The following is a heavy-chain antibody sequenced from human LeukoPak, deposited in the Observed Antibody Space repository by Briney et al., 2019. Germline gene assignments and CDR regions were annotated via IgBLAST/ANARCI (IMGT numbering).Heavy chain of an antibody. J-gene: IGHJ2*01. V-gene: IGHV4-59*01. CDR1: GRSISSYY. Sequence: SGTLSLTCAVSGRSISSYYGSWIRQPPGKGLEWIGYIYYSGSTNYNPSLKSRVTIPVDTSKHQFSLKLSSVTAADTAVYYCARGSGWFHWYFDLWGRGTLVTVSS. CDR3: ARGSGWFHWYFDL. D-gene: IGHD6-19*01. CDR2: IYYSGST.